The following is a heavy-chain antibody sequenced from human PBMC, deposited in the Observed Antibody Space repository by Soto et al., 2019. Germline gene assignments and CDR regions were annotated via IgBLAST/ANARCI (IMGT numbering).Heavy chain of an antibody. Sequence: GGSLRLSCAASGFTFGTHAMHWVRQAAGKGLEWVAVIYYDGSNRYYGDAVKGRFTISRDNSKSTLYLQMSSPRAEDTAVYYCARAFCTNGVCYYFFDYWGHGTLVTVSS. D-gene: IGHD2-8*01. CDR1: GFTFGTHA. J-gene: IGHJ4*01. CDR3: ARAFCTNGVCYYFFDY. CDR2: IYYDGSNR. V-gene: IGHV3-33*01.